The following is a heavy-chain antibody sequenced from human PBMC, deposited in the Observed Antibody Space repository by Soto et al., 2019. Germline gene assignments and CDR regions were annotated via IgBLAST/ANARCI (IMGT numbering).Heavy chain of an antibody. Sequence: ASVKVSCKVSGYTLTELSMHWVRQAPGKGLEWMGGFDPEDGETIYAQKFQGRVTMTEDTSTDTAYMELSSLRSEDTAVYYCATPGYSGYDDAFDIWGQGTMVTVSS. CDR2: FDPEDGET. J-gene: IGHJ3*02. CDR1: GYTLTELS. D-gene: IGHD5-12*01. V-gene: IGHV1-24*01. CDR3: ATPGYSGYDDAFDI.